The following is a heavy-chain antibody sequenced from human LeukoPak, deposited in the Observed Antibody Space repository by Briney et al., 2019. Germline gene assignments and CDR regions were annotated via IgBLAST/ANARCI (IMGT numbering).Heavy chain of an antibody. Sequence: SETLSITCTVSGGSISSGSYYWSWIRQPAGKGLEWIGRIYTSGTTNYNPSLKSRVTISVDTSKNQFSLKLSSVTAADTAVYYCARGMGATAFDIWGQGTMVTVSS. CDR3: ARGMGATAFDI. CDR1: GGSISSGSYY. D-gene: IGHD1-26*01. J-gene: IGHJ3*02. CDR2: IYTSGTT. V-gene: IGHV4-61*02.